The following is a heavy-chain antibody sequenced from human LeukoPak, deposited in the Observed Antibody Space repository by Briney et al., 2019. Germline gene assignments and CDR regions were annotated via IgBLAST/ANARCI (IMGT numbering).Heavy chain of an antibody. Sequence: PGRSLRLSCPTSGFTFDDYAMHWVRQAPGKGLEWVTGISWNSGSIGYADSVKGRFTISRDNAKNSPYLQMNSLRAEDTALYYCAKGPMIRGPFDYWGQGTLVTVSS. CDR2: ISWNSGSI. D-gene: IGHD3-22*01. CDR3: AKGPMIRGPFDY. V-gene: IGHV3-9*01. J-gene: IGHJ4*02. CDR1: GFTFDDYA.